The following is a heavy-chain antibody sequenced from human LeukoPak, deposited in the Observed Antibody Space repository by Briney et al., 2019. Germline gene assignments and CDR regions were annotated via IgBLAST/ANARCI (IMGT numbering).Heavy chain of an antibody. CDR1: GGSINSYY. D-gene: IGHD3-10*01. Sequence: PSETLSLTCTVSGGSINSYYWSWIRQPPGKGLEWIGYIYYSGSTNYNPSLKSRVTISIDTSNNQFSLKLSSVTAADTAVYYCARDPDYYGSGRPVWGQGTLVTVSS. V-gene: IGHV4-59*12. CDR3: ARDPDYYGSGRPV. J-gene: IGHJ4*02. CDR2: IYYSGST.